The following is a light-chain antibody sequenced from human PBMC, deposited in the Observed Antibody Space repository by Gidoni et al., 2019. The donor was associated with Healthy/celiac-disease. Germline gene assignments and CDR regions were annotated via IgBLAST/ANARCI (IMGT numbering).Light chain of an antibody. CDR1: KSLLHRNGYNY. CDR2: LGS. Sequence: DIVMTLSLLSLPVTPGETASISCRSSKSLLHRNGYNYLDRSLQKPGQSPQLLIYLGSNRAAGVPDRFSGSGAGRDVTLKISRVEAEDVGVYYCRQALQTPRTFGQGTKVEIK. CDR3: RQALQTPRT. J-gene: IGKJ1*01. V-gene: IGKV2-28*01.